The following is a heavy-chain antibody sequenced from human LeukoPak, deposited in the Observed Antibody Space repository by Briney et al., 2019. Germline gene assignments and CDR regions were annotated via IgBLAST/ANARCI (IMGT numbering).Heavy chain of an antibody. Sequence: HTGGSLRLSCAASGFTVSSNYMSWVRQAPGKGLEWVSVIYSGGSTYYADSVKGRFTISRHNSKNTLYLQMNSLRAEDTAVYYCASTGRIITFGGVIVDDYWGQGTLVTVSS. D-gene: IGHD3-16*02. CDR2: IYSGGST. V-gene: IGHV3-53*04. CDR3: ASTGRIITFGGVIVDDY. CDR1: GFTVSSNY. J-gene: IGHJ4*02.